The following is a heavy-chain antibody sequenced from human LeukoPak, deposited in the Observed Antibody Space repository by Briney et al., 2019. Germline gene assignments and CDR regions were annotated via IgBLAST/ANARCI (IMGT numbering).Heavy chain of an antibody. CDR1: GFTFSNFA. V-gene: IGHV3-23*01. Sequence: GGSLRLSCAASGFTFSNFAMIWVRQAPGKGLEWVSAIRGTYTTEYADSVKDRFTISRDNSKNMLYLQMNSLRAEDTAVYYCGRDPNGDYIGAFDMRGQGTVVTVSS. D-gene: IGHD4-17*01. CDR2: IRGTYTT. CDR3: GRDPNGDYIGAFDM. J-gene: IGHJ3*02.